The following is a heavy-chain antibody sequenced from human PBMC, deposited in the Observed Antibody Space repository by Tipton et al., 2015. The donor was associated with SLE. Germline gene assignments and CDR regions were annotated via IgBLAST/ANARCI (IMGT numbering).Heavy chain of an antibody. Sequence: SLRLSCAASGFTFSSYAMTWVRQAPGKGLEWVAHIKPDGSEEFYVDSVKGRFTISRNNAKNSLYLQMNSLRAEDTAVYYCARTVGVVISHYFDYWGQGTLVTVSS. CDR2: IKPDGSEE. CDR3: ARTVGVVISHYFDY. J-gene: IGHJ4*02. CDR1: GFTFSSYA. V-gene: IGHV3-7*01. D-gene: IGHD3-3*01.